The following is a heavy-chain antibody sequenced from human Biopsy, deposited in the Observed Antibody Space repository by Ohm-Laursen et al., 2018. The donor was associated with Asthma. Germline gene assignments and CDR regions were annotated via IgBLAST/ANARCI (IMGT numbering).Heavy chain of an antibody. J-gene: IGHJ5*02. V-gene: IGHV3-23*01. CDR3: AKITTDRQKANNWFDP. CDR2: ITGSGGFT. D-gene: IGHD3-22*01. CDR1: GFSFDDCA. Sequence: SLRLSCSASGFSFDDCAMHWVRQAPGKGLEWVSSITGSGGFTYYVDSVKGRFTISRDKSDNTLYLQMNSLTAEDTAVYFCAKITTDRQKANNWFDPWGQGTLVTVSS.